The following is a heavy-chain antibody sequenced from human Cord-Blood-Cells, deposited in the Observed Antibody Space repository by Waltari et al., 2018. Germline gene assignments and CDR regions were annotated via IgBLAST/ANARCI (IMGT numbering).Heavy chain of an antibody. D-gene: IGHD3-9*01. CDR1: GGTSSSYA. J-gene: IGHJ3*02. V-gene: IGHV1-69*01. Sequence: QVQLVQSGAEVKKPGASVKVSCKAPGGTSSSYAISWVPKAPGQGLEWMRGIIPIFGTANYAQKFQGRVTITADESTSTAYMELSSLRSEDTAVYYCARSDDILTGYYDAFDIWGQGTMVTVSS. CDR2: IIPIFGTA. CDR3: ARSDDILTGYYDAFDI.